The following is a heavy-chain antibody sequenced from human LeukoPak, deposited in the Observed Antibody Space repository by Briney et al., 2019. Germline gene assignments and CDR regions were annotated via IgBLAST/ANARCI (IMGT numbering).Heavy chain of an antibody. CDR2: ISSSSSYI. Sequence: GGSLRLSCAASGFTFSSYSMNWVRQARGKGLEWVSSISSSSSYIYYAASVKGRFTISRDNAKNSLYLQMNSLRAEDTAVYYCARAFFSEKSLGTFDPWGQGTLVTVSS. D-gene: IGHD3-16*01. CDR1: GFTFSSYS. J-gene: IGHJ5*02. V-gene: IGHV3-21*01. CDR3: ARAFFSEKSLGTFDP.